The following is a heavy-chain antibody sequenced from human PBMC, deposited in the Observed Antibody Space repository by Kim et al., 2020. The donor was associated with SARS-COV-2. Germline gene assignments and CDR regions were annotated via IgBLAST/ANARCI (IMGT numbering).Heavy chain of an antibody. CDR2: IWYDGSNK. Sequence: GGSLRLSCAASGFTFSSYGIHWVRQAPGKGLQWVAVIWYDGSNKYYADSVKGRFTISRDNSKNTLYLQMNSLRVEDTAVYYCATGEDRDGFNLGLDSWG. V-gene: IGHV3-33*08. CDR1: GFTFSSYG. CDR3: ATGEDRDGFNLGLDS. J-gene: IGHJ5*01. D-gene: IGHD2-15*01.